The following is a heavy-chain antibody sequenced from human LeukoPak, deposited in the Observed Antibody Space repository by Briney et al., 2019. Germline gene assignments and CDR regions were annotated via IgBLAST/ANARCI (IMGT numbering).Heavy chain of an antibody. CDR2: IYYSGST. Sequence: PSETLSLTCTVSGGSISPYYWSWIRQPPGKGLEWIGYIYYSGSTKYNPSLQSRVTISVDRSKNQFSLKVSSVTAADTAVYYCARVRYSGYGDFDYWGQGTLVTVSS. CDR3: ARVRYSGYGDFDY. V-gene: IGHV4-59*01. J-gene: IGHJ4*02. CDR1: GGSISPYY. D-gene: IGHD5-12*01.